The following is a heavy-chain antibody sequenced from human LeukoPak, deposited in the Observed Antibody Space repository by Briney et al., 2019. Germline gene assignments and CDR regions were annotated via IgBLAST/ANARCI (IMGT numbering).Heavy chain of an antibody. J-gene: IGHJ4*02. Sequence: SETRSLTCTVSGGSIGSYYWSWIRQPPGKGLEWIGYIYYSGGTNYNPSLKSRVTISVDTSKNQLSLKLSSVTAADTAIYYCARHVGWRPGRWVDYWGQGALVTVSS. CDR3: ARHVGWRPGRWVDY. D-gene: IGHD1-26*01. CDR2: IYYSGGT. CDR1: GGSIGSYY. V-gene: IGHV4-59*08.